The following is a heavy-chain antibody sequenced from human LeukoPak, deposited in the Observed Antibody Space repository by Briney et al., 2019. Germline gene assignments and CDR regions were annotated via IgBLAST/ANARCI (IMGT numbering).Heavy chain of an antibody. J-gene: IGHJ4*02. CDR3: ANAVAGTFY. V-gene: IGHV3-30*18. D-gene: IGHD6-19*01. Sequence: GGSLRLSCAASGFTFSSYGMHWVRQAPGKGLEWVAVISYDGSNKYYADSVKGRFTISRDNSKNTLYLQMNSLKAEDTAVYYCANAVAGTFYWGQGTLVTVSS. CDR1: GFTFSSYG. CDR2: ISYDGSNK.